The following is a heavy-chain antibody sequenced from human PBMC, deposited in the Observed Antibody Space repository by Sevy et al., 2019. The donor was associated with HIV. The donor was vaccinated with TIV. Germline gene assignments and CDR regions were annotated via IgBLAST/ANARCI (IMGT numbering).Heavy chain of an antibody. V-gene: IGHV4-39*01. CDR2: IYYSGST. CDR1: GGSISSCSYY. D-gene: IGHD2-21*02. Sequence: SETLSLTCTVSGGSISSCSYYWGWIRQPPGKGLEWIGRIYYSGSTYYNPSLKSRVTISVDTSKNQFSLKLSSVTAADTAVYYCASGIVVVVTAYYYYYGMDVWGQGTTVTVSS. CDR3: ASGIVVVVTAYYYYYGMDV. J-gene: IGHJ6*02.